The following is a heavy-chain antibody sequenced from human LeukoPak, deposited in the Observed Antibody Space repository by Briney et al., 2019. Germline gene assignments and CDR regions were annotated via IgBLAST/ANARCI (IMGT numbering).Heavy chain of an antibody. CDR1: GFTFSDYY. Sequence: GGSLRFSCAASGFTFSDYYMSWIRQAPGKGLEWVSYISSSGSTIYYADSVKGRFTISRDNAKNSLYLQMNSLRAEDTAVYYCARDLYRVRGAFDYWGQGTLVTVSS. CDR3: ARDLYRVRGAFDY. J-gene: IGHJ4*02. CDR2: ISSSGSTI. D-gene: IGHD3-10*01. V-gene: IGHV3-11*01.